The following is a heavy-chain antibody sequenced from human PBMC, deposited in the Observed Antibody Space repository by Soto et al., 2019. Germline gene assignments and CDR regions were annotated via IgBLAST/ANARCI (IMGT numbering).Heavy chain of an antibody. CDR1: GDRVSSNSAA. V-gene: IGHV6-1*01. Sequence: SPAQSLTCALRGDRVSSNSAASNWIRQSPSRGLEWLGRTYYRSKWYNDYAISVKSRITINPDTSKNQFSLQLNSVTPEDTAVYYCARLEYYYGSGSYYDYYYYGMDVWGQGTTVTVSS. D-gene: IGHD3-10*01. CDR3: ARLEYYYGSGSYYDYYYYGMDV. CDR2: TYYRSKWYN. J-gene: IGHJ6*02.